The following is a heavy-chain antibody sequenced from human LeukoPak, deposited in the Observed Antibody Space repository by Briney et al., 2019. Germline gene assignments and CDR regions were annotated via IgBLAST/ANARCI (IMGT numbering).Heavy chain of an antibody. CDR2: ISWNSGSI. Sequence: GRSLRLSCAASGFTFDDYAMHWVRQAPGKGLEWVSGISWNSGSIGYADSVKGRFTISRDNAKNSLYLQMNSLRAEDTALYYCAKDMGAEEMATVYWGQGTLVTVSS. D-gene: IGHD5-24*01. V-gene: IGHV3-9*01. CDR3: AKDMGAEEMATVY. CDR1: GFTFDDYA. J-gene: IGHJ4*02.